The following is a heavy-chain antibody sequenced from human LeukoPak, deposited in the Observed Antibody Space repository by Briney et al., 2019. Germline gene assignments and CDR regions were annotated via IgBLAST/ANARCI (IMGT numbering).Heavy chain of an antibody. Sequence: ASVKVSCKASGYTFTGYYMHWVRQAPGQGLEWMGWINPNSGGTNYAQKFQGRVTMTRDTSISTAYMELSRLRSDDTAVYYCARGIAVVDRSYNWFDPWGQGTLVTVSS. J-gene: IGHJ5*02. CDR3: ARGIAVVDRSYNWFDP. D-gene: IGHD6-19*01. V-gene: IGHV1-2*02. CDR2: INPNSGGT. CDR1: GYTFTGYY.